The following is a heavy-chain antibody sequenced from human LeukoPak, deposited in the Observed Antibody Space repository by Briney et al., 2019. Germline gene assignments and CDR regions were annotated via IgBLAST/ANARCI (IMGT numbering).Heavy chain of an antibody. CDR3: ARDDYRAYYYYGMDV. CDR1: GYTFTNYA. CDR2: ISAYNGNT. V-gene: IGHV1-18*01. Sequence: ASVKVSCKTSGYTFTNYAIHWVRQAPGQGLEWMGWISAYNGNTNYAQKLQGRVTMTTDTSTSTAYMELRSLRSDDTAVYYCARDDYRAYYYYGMDVWGQGTTVTVSS. J-gene: IGHJ6*02. D-gene: IGHD4-11*01.